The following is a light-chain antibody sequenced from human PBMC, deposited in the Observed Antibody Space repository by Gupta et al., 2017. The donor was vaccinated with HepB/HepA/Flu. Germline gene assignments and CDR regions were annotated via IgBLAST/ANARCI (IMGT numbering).Light chain of an antibody. CDR3: QQHGSSLTWT. CDR1: QSVSSSY. V-gene: IGKV3-20*01. CDR2: GAS. J-gene: IGKJ1*01. Sequence: EIVLTQSPGTLSLSPGERATLSCRASQSVSSSYLAWYQQKPGQAPRLLIYGASNRATGIPDRFSGSGSGSDFTLTISRLEPEDFAVYYCQQHGSSLTWTFGQGTKVEIK.